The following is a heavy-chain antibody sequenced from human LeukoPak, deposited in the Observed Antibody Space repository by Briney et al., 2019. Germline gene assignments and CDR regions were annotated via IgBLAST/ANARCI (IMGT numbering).Heavy chain of an antibody. CDR3: AGRRITMVRGVID. CDR2: IYSGGST. D-gene: IGHD3-10*01. J-gene: IGHJ4*02. V-gene: IGHV3-66*04. CDR1: GFTFSSYG. Sequence: GGSLRLSCAASGFTFSSYGMSWVRQAPGKGLEWVSVIYSGGSTYYADSVKGRFTISRDNSKNTLYLQMNSLRAEDTAVYYCAGRRITMVRGVIDWGQGTLVTVSS.